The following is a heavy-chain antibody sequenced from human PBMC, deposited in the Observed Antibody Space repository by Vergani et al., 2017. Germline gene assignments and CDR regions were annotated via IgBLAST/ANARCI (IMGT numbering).Heavy chain of an antibody. CDR3: ARDFLTRVTTLDYYYMGV. CDR2: ISGSGGNT. Sequence: VQLVESGGGEVQPGRSLRLSCSAAGFTFSSYAMTWVRQAPGKGLEWVSAISGSGGNTFYTDSVKGRFTISRDNSKNTLYLEMNALRAEDTAVYYCARDFLTRVTTLDYYYMGVWGKGTTVTVSS. D-gene: IGHD1-1*01. V-gene: IGHV3-23*04. J-gene: IGHJ6*03. CDR1: GFTFSSYA.